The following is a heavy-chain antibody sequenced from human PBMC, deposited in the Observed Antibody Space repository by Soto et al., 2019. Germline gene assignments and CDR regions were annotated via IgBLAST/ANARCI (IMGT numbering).Heavy chain of an antibody. Sequence: QVQLVQSGAEVKKPGSSVKVSCKASGGTFTGYGISWVRQAPGQGLEWMGTIIPIFGTANYAQKFQGRVTITADESTSTAYMELSSLRSEDTAVYYCARDYYYDSSGYHFDYWGQGTLVTVSS. J-gene: IGHJ4*02. CDR3: ARDYYYDSSGYHFDY. CDR1: GGTFTGYG. V-gene: IGHV1-69*18. CDR2: IIPIFGTA. D-gene: IGHD3-22*01.